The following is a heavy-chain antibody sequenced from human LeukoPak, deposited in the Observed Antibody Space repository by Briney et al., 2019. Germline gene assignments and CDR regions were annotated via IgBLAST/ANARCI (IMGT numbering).Heavy chain of an antibody. CDR3: ARDKGGLYGDYD. Sequence: GGSLRLSCAPSGFTFSSYAMHWVRQAPGKGLEWVAVISYDGSNKYYADSVKGRFTISRDNSKNTLYLQMNSLRAEDTAVYYCARDKGGLYGDYDWGQGTLVTVSS. CDR1: GFTFSSYA. CDR2: ISYDGSNK. D-gene: IGHD4-17*01. J-gene: IGHJ4*02. V-gene: IGHV3-30-3*01.